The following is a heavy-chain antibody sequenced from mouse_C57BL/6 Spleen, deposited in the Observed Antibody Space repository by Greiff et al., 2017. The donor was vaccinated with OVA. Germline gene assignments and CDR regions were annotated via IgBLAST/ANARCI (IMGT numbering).Heavy chain of an antibody. Sequence: QVQLQQSGAELARPGASVKLSCKASGYTFTSYGISWVKQRTGQGLEWIGELYPRSGNTYYNEKFKGKATLTADQSSSTAYMELRSLTSEDSAVYFCGRRQSYEDYYAMDYWGQGTSVTVSS. CDR1: GYTFTSYG. CDR3: GRRQSYEDYYAMDY. J-gene: IGHJ4*01. V-gene: IGHV1-81*01. CDR2: LYPRSGNT. D-gene: IGHD1-1*01.